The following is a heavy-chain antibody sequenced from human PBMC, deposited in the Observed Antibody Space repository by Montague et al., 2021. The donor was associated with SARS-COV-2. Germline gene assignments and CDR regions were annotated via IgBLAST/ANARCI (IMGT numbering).Heavy chain of an antibody. CDR1: GGSISSYY. V-gene: IGHV4-59*13. Sequence: SETLSLTCTVSGGSISSYYWSWIRQPPGKGLEWIGYIYYSGSTNYNPSLKSRVTISVDTSKNQFSLKLSSVTAADTAVYYCARSRRITIFGVGLSNYNGMDVWGQGTTVTVSS. CDR3: ARSRRITIFGVGLSNYNGMDV. J-gene: IGHJ6*02. D-gene: IGHD3-3*01. CDR2: IYYSGST.